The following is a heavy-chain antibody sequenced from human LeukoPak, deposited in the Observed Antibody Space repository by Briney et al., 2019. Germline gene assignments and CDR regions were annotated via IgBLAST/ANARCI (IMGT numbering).Heavy chain of an antibody. V-gene: IGHV5-51*01. Sequence: GESLKISCEVHGYSFTTYWLGWVRQMPGKGLEWMGTFNPGDSDIRYSPSFQGQVTISADKSISTAYLQWSSLKASDTAMYYCARHVSSSRVAFDIWGQGTMVTVSS. CDR2: FNPGDSDI. CDR3: ARHVSSSRVAFDI. J-gene: IGHJ3*02. CDR1: GYSFTTYW. D-gene: IGHD2-2*01.